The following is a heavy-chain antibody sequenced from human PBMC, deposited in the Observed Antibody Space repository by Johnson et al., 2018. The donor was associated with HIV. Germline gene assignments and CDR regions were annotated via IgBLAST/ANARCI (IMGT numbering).Heavy chain of an antibody. J-gene: IGHJ3*02. CDR1: GFTFSSYA. Sequence: VQLVESGGGLVQPGGSLRLSCAASGFTFSSYAMSWVRQAPGKGLAWVSVIYSGGSTYYADSVKGRFTIARDNSKNTLYLQMNSLRAEDTAVYYCARVGSSGWYEMDAFDIWGQGTMVTVSS. CDR3: ARVGSSGWYEMDAFDI. CDR2: IYSGGST. D-gene: IGHD6-19*01. V-gene: IGHV3-66*01.